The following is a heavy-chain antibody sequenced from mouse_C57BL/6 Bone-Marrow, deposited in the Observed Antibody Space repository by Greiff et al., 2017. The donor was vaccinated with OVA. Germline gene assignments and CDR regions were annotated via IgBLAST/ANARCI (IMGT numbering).Heavy chain of an antibody. Sequence: EVQGVESGAELVRPGASVKLSCTASGFNIKDDYMHWVKQRPEQGLEWIGWIDPENGDTEYASKFQGKATITADTSSNTAYLQLSSLTSEDTAVYYFTSITTVVSTTDYFDYWGQGTTLTVSS. D-gene: IGHD1-1*01. J-gene: IGHJ2*01. CDR2: IDPENGDT. CDR3: TSITTVVSTTDYFDY. CDR1: GFNIKDDY. V-gene: IGHV14-4*01.